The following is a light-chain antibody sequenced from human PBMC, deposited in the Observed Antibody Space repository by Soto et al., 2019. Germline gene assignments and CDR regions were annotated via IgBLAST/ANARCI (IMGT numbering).Light chain of an antibody. CDR2: AAS. CDR1: QSISSY. Sequence: IQLTQSPSSLSASVGDRVTITCRASQSISSYLNWYQQKPGKAPKLLIYAASSLQSGVPSRFSGSGSGTDFTLTISSLQPEDFATYYCQHFKSFPITFGQGTQLEIK. V-gene: IGKV1-39*01. J-gene: IGKJ5*01. CDR3: QHFKSFPIT.